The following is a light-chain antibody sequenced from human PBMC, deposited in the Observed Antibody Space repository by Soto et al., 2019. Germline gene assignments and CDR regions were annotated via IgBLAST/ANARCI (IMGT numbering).Light chain of an antibody. CDR1: SSDIGGYNS. CDR2: DVT. V-gene: IGLV2-8*01. Sequence: QSALTQSPSASGSPGQSVTISCTGTSSDIGGYNSVSWYQQRPGKAPKVMIYDVTKRPSGVPDRFSGSKSGNTASLTVSALQAEDEADYYCSSYTDRKHLVFGTGTKLTVL. J-gene: IGLJ1*01. CDR3: SSYTDRKHLV.